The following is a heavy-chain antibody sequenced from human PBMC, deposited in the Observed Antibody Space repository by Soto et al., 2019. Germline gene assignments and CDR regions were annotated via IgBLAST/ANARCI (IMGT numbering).Heavy chain of an antibody. CDR2: INPNTGDT. D-gene: IGHD3-9*01. CDR1: GYTFTDYY. CDR3: AKDLTGPYDY. Sequence: ASVKVSCKASGYTFTDYYLHWVRQAPGQGLESMGWINPNTGDTTHAQKFQGRVTMTTDTSISTAYMELRRLTSDDTAMYHCAKDLTGPYDYWGQGTLVTVSS. V-gene: IGHV1-2*02. J-gene: IGHJ4*02.